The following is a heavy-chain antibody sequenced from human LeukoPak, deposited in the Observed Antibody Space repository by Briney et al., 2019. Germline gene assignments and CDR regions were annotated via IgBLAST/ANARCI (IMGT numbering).Heavy chain of an antibody. V-gene: IGHV3-49*04. CDR3: TRDQTPYY. CDR1: GFTFADYA. J-gene: IGHJ4*02. Sequence: GGSLRLSCIASGFTFADYAMTWVRQAPGKGLEWVGFIRIKVYGRTPAYAASVKGRFTISRDDSRGIAYLQMTRLKTEDTAVYYCTRDQTPYYWGQGTLVTVS. CDR2: IRIKVYGRTP.